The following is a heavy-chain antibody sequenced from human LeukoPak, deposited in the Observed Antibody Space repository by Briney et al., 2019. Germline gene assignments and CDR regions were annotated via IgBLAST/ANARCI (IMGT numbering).Heavy chain of an antibody. V-gene: IGHV4-4*07. D-gene: IGHD2-2*01. CDR2: IYTSGST. Sequence: SETLSLTCTVSGGSISSYYWSWIRQPAGKGLEWIGRIYTSGSTNYNPSLKSRVTMSVDTSKNQFSLKLSSVTAADTAVYYCARQDIVVVPAANPFDYWGQGTLVTVYS. CDR1: GGSISSYY. J-gene: IGHJ4*02. CDR3: ARQDIVVVPAANPFDY.